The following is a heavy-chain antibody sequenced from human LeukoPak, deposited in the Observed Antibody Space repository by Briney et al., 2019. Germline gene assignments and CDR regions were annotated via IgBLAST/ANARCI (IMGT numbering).Heavy chain of an antibody. D-gene: IGHD4-11*01. CDR2: IYYSGTV. Sequence: PSETLSLTCTVSGGSITGHYWNWIRQPPGKGLEWIGYIYYSGTVKYNPSVKSRVTISVDTSKNQFSLKLSSVTAADTAVYYCARGEDYKSSRFDPWGQGTLVTVSS. CDR3: ARGEDYKSSRFDP. V-gene: IGHV4-59*11. J-gene: IGHJ5*02. CDR1: GGSITGHY.